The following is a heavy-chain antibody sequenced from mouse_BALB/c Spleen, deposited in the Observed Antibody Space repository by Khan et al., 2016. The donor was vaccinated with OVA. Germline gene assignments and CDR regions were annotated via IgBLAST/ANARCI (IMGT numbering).Heavy chain of an antibody. Sequence: QVQLKESGPGLVAPSQSLSITCTVSGFSLTTYGVHWVRQPPGKGLEWLVVIWSDGSTNYNSVLKSRLSISKDNSKSQVFLKMNSHQTDDTAMYYCDRWFDGYSSIYAKEYWGEGTSVKGSS. J-gene: IGHJ4*01. CDR2: IWSDGST. V-gene: IGHV2-6*02. CDR1: GFSLTTYG. CDR3: DRWFDGYSSIYAKEY. D-gene: IGHD2-3*01.